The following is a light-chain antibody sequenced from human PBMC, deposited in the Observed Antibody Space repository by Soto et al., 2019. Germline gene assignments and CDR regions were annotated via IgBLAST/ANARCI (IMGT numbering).Light chain of an antibody. CDR2: GNN. CDR1: SSNIGAHYD. J-gene: IGLJ1*01. Sequence: QSVLTQPPSVSGAPGQRVTISCTGSSSNIGAHYDVHWYQQLPGTAPKVLIYGNNNRPSGVPDRFSGSKSGISASLAITGLQAEDEADYYCQSYESSSLSGYVFGSGTKVTV. CDR3: QSYESSSLSGYV. V-gene: IGLV1-40*01.